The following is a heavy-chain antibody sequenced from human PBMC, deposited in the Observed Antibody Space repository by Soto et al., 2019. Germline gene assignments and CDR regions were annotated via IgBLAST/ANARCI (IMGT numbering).Heavy chain of an antibody. D-gene: IGHD3-10*01. CDR1: GFSLSTSGVG. V-gene: IGHV2-5*01. J-gene: IGHJ5*02. Sequence: SCPTLVNPTQTLTLTCTFSGFSLSTSGVGXGWIRQPPGKALEWLALIYWTDDKRYSPSLKSRLTITKDTSKNQVVLTMTNMDPVDTATYYCARSHYYDSGSYSFNCFDPWGQGTLVTVSS. CDR3: ARSHYYDSGSYSFNCFDP. CDR2: IYWTDDK.